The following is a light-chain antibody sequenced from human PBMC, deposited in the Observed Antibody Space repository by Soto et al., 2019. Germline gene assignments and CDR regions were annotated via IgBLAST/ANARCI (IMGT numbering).Light chain of an antibody. J-gene: IGLJ1*01. CDR3: SSYTSSSHD. Sequence: QSVLTQPASVSGSPGQSITISCTGTSSDVGGYNYVSWYQQHPGKAPKLMIYDVSNRPSGVSNRFSGCKSGNTASLTISGLQAEDEAEYFCSSYTSSSHDFGTGTKVTVL. CDR2: DVS. CDR1: SSDVGGYNY. V-gene: IGLV2-14*01.